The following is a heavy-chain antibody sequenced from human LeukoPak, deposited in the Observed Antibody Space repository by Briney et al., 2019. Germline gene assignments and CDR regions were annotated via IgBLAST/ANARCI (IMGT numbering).Heavy chain of an antibody. J-gene: IGHJ4*02. V-gene: IGHV3-66*02. Sequence: GGSLRLSCAASGFTVSSNYMTWVRQAPGKGLEWXXIIYAGGMTYYADSVKGRFTISRDNSKNMLYLQMNSLRAADTAVYYCARGTSRTSPLSGYYRGYFDYWGQGTLVTVSS. CDR3: ARGTSRTSPLSGYYRGYFDY. CDR1: GFTVSSNY. CDR2: IYAGGMT. D-gene: IGHD3-3*01.